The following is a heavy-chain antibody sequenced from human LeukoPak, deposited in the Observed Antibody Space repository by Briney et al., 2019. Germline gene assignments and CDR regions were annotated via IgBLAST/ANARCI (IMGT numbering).Heavy chain of an antibody. J-gene: IGHJ5*02. V-gene: IGHV1-8*01. Sequence: GASVKVSCKASGYTFTSHDINWARQATGQGLEWMGWMNPNSGNTGYAQKFQGRVTMTRNTSINTAYMELSSLRSEDTAVYYCARGGSSWYEVVWFDPWGQGTLVTVSS. D-gene: IGHD6-13*01. CDR1: GYTFTSHD. CDR3: ARGGSSWYEVVWFDP. CDR2: MNPNSGNT.